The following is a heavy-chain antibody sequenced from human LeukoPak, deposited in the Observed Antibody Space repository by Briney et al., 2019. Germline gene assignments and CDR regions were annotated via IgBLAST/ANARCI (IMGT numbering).Heavy chain of an antibody. V-gene: IGHV3-11*01. Sequence: PGGSLRLSCAASGFTFSDYYMMWIRPAPGKGLEWISYISNTATTIYYADSVKGRFTISRDNAKNLLFLQMNRLRVEDTAVYYCARDNSGAYGDSGQGTLVTVSS. CDR1: GFTFSDYY. CDR3: ARDNSGAYGD. CDR2: ISNTATTI. J-gene: IGHJ4*02. D-gene: IGHD1-26*01.